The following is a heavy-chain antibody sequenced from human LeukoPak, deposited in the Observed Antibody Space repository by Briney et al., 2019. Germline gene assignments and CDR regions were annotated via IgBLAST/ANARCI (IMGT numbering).Heavy chain of an antibody. V-gene: IGHV3-23*01. CDR2: ISGSGGSS. D-gene: IGHD3-10*01. CDR3: AKGPWFGELLTYYFDY. J-gene: IGHJ4*02. Sequence: PGGSLRLSCAASGFTFSSYAMSWLRQAPGKGLEWGSGISGSGGSSYYADSVKVRFTISRDNCKNTLYLQMNSLRAEDTAVYYCAKGPWFGELLTYYFDYWGQGTLVTVSS. CDR1: GFTFSSYA.